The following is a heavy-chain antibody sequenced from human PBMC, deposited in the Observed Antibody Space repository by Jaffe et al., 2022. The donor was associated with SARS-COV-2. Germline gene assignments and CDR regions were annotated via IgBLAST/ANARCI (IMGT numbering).Heavy chain of an antibody. CDR2: IKQDGSEK. Sequence: EVQLVESGGGLVQPGGSLRLSCAASGFTFSSYWMSWVRQAPGKGLEWVANIKQDGSEKYYVDSVKGRFTISRDNAKNSLYLQMNSLRAEDTAVYYCARDYVLYSSSSWVYYYGMDVWGQGTTVTVSS. J-gene: IGHJ6*02. CDR3: ARDYVLYSSSSWVYYYGMDV. V-gene: IGHV3-7*03. CDR1: GFTFSSYW. D-gene: IGHD6-6*01.